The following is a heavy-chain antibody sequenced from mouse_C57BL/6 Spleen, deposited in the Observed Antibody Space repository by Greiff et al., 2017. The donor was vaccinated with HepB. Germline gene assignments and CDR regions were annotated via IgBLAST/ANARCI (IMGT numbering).Heavy chain of an antibody. CDR1: GFSLTSYA. Sequence: VQGVESGPGLVAPSQSLSITCTVSGFSLTSYAISWVRQPPGKGLEWLGVIWTGGGTNYNSALKSRLSISKDNSKSQVFLKMNSLQTDDTARYYCARRGAQATGGAMDYWGQGTSVTVSS. CDR2: IWTGGGT. D-gene: IGHD3-2*02. V-gene: IGHV2-9-1*01. J-gene: IGHJ4*01. CDR3: ARRGAQATGGAMDY.